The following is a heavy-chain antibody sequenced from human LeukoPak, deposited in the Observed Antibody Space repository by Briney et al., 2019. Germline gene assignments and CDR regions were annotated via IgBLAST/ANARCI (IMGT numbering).Heavy chain of an antibody. V-gene: IGHV4-31*03. D-gene: IGHD6-19*01. CDR2: IYYSGST. Sequence: SQTLSLTCTVSGGSISSGGYYWSWIRQHPGKGLEWIGYIYYSGSTYYNPSLKSRVTISVDTSKNQFSLKLSSVTAADTAVYYCARGAWGIAVAGEGLDYWGQGTLVTVSS. J-gene: IGHJ4*02. CDR3: ARGAWGIAVAGEGLDY. CDR1: GGSISSGGYY.